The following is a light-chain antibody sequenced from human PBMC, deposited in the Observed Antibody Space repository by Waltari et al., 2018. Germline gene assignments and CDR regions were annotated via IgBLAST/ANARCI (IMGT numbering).Light chain of an antibody. J-gene: IGLJ3*02. Sequence: QSALTQPASVSGSPGQSITISFTGTSRYVGFYNLVSWYQQHPDKAPKLMVYEVIERPSGVSTRFSGSKSGNTASLTISGLQAEDEADYYCCSYAGRNIWVFGGGTKVTVL. V-gene: IGLV2-23*02. CDR3: CSYAGRNIWV. CDR2: EVI. CDR1: SRYVGFYNL.